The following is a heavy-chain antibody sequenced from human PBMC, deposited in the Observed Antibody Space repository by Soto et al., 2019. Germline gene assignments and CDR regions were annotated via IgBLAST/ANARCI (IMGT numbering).Heavy chain of an antibody. Sequence: GESLKISCKGSGYSFTDYWIGWVRQMPGIGLEWMGIIYPGDSDTRYSPSFQGQVTMSADKSISTAYLQWSSLKASDTAMYYWARCSNYGSGSYYGRSAFDIWGQGTVVTVSS. CDR2: IYPGDSDT. CDR1: GYSFTDYW. CDR3: ARCSNYGSGSYYGRSAFDI. V-gene: IGHV5-51*01. J-gene: IGHJ3*02. D-gene: IGHD3-10*01.